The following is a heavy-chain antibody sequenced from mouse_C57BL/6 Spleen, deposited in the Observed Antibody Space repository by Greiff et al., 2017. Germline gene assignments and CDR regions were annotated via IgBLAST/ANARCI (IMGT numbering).Heavy chain of an antibody. Sequence: QVQLQQPGAELVKPGASVKLSCKASGYTFTSYWMQWVKQRPGQGLEWIGEIDPSDSYTNYNQKFKGKSTLTVDTSSSTAYMQLSSLTSEDSAVYYCARWAYGSSYYFDYWGQGTTLTDSS. CDR3: ARWAYGSSYYFDY. V-gene: IGHV1-50*01. J-gene: IGHJ2*01. CDR1: GYTFTSYW. CDR2: IDPSDSYT. D-gene: IGHD1-1*01.